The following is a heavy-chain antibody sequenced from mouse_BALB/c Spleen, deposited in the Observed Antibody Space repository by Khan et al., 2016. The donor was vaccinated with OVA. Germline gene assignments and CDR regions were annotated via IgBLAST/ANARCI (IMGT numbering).Heavy chain of an antibody. CDR1: GYTFSTYW. Sequence: QVQLQQSGAGLAKPGASVKMSCKASGYTFSTYWIHWVKQRPGQGLEWIGDINHSCGNTYYNQTFKGKATLTTDKSSSTAYMQLCSLTSEDSAVYYCARDRIDYWGQGTTLTVSS. CDR3: ARDRIDY. J-gene: IGHJ2*01. V-gene: IGHV1-7*01. CDR2: INHSCGNT.